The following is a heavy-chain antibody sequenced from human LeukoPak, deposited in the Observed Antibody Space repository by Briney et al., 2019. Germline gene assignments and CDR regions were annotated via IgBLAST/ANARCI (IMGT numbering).Heavy chain of an antibody. CDR2: IDPSDSYT. D-gene: IGHD1-26*01. Sequence: GESLKISCKGSGYSFTSYWINWVRQVPGKGLEWMGKIDPSDSYTNYSPSFQGHVTISADKSINTAYLQWSSLRSEDTAVYYCARGYGNVGAQRFDPWGQGTLVTVSS. CDR1: GYSFTSYW. J-gene: IGHJ5*02. V-gene: IGHV5-10-1*01. CDR3: ARGYGNVGAQRFDP.